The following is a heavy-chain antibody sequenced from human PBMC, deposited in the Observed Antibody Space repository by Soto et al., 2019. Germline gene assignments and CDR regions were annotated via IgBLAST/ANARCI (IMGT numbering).Heavy chain of an antibody. CDR3: GGQDYGAKGYDFEN. CDR2: IYYIGNT. J-gene: IGHJ4*01. CDR1: NGSISSRSSY. Sequence: QLQLQESGSGLVKPSETLSLTCTVSNGSISSRSSYWGWIRQTPGKGLEWLGGIYYIGNTYYNPSLKTRVTKSIDTSKPQFSLKLSPVTAADTAVYLCGGQDYGAKGYDFENCG. V-gene: IGHV4-39*01. D-gene: IGHD4-17*01.